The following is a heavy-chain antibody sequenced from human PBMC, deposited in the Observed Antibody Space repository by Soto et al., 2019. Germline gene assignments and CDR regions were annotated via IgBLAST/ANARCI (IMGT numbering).Heavy chain of an antibody. CDR1: GFTFSNFA. D-gene: IGHD1-1*01. CDR3: ANPIPKTGTTFGF. J-gene: IGHJ4*02. Sequence: AGGSLRLSCVASGFTFSNFAMAWVRQAPGEGLERVSAISGKGEDTFYAETIKGRFNNSRDNSKDTLHLQINSLRAEDTAVYYCANPIPKTGTTFGFWGQGTLVTVSS. V-gene: IGHV3-23*01. CDR2: ISGKGEDT.